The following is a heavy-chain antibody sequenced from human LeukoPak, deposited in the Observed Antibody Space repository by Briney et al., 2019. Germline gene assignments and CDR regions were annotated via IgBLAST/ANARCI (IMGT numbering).Heavy chain of an antibody. V-gene: IGHV4-59*01. J-gene: IGHJ4*02. Sequence: SETLSLTCTVSGGSISSYYWSWIRQPPGKGLEWVGYIYYSGSTNYNPSLKSRLIISVDMSKNQFSLKLRSVSVADTAVYYCARLAPGNYDILTGDPKVVFDYWGQGALVTVSS. CDR1: GGSISSYY. CDR3: ARLAPGNYDILTGDPKVVFDY. CDR2: IYYSGST. D-gene: IGHD3-9*01.